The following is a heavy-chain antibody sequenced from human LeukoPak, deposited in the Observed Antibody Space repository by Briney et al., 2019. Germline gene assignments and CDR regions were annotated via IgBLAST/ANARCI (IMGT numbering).Heavy chain of an antibody. CDR2: IYYTGST. V-gene: IGHV4-61*03. D-gene: IGHD5-18*01. CDR1: GDSVSNGHYY. J-gene: IGHJ4*02. Sequence: PSETLSLTCTVSGDSVSNGHYYWSWIRQPPGKGLEWIGYIYYTGSTNYNPSLRSRVTISVDTSKNHFSLKLSSVTAADTAVYYCARGGPRILTYYFDSWGQGTLVTVSS. CDR3: ARGGPRILTYYFDS.